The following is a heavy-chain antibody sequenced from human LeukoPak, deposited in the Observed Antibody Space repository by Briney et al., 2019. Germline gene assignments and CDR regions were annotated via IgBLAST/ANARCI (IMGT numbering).Heavy chain of an antibody. CDR1: EFTFSSYG. Sequence: GGSLRFSCVGSEFTFSSYGMHGVRQAPGKGLEWVALISYDGSNKYYADSVKGRFTMSRDNSKNTLFLEMNSLRDDDTAVYSCAKDRMIYGRYSGGSFDSWGQGTLVIVSS. J-gene: IGHJ4*02. V-gene: IGHV3-30*18. CDR2: ISYDGSNK. D-gene: IGHD3-10*01. CDR3: AKDRMIYGRYSGGSFDS.